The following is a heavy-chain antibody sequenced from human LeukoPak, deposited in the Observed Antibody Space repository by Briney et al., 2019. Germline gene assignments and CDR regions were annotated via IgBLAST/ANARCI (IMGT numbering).Heavy chain of an antibody. CDR2: ISSSSSTI. V-gene: IGHV3-48*02. CDR3: AKPPWSARDRSQYYFDY. CDR1: GFTLSTYT. D-gene: IGHD1-14*01. Sequence: PGGSLRLSCAASGFTLSTYTMNWVRQAPGKGLQWFSYISSSSSTIYYADSVKGRFTISRDNAKNSLYLQMNSLRDEDTAVYYCAKPPWSARDRSQYYFDYWGQGTLVTVSS. J-gene: IGHJ4*02.